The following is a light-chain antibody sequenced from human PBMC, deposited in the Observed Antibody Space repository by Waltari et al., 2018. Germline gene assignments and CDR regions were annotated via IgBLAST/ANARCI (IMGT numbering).Light chain of an antibody. V-gene: IGLV2-23*02. CDR3: CSYAGSGTYV. CDR1: NSDVGTYNL. J-gene: IGLJ1*01. CDR2: EVI. Sequence: QSALTQPASVSGTPGQSITIPCTGTNSDVGTYNLGPWYQHHPGEAPKLMICEVIKRPSGFSNRFSGSKSGNTASLTISGLQAEDEADYYCCSYAGSGTYVFGTGTKVTVL.